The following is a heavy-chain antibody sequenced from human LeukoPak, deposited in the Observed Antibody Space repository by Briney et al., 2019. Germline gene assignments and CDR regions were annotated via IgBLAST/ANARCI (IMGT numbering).Heavy chain of an antibody. CDR1: GGSISSSSYY. D-gene: IGHD6-13*01. CDR2: IYYSGIT. CDR3: ARAVTSSSSWYKWVNWFDP. J-gene: IGHJ5*02. Sequence: NASETLSLTCTVSGGSISSSSYYWGWIRQPPGKGLEWIGSIYYSGITYYNPSLKSRVTLSVDTSKNQFSLKLSSVTAADTAVYFCARAVTSSSSWYKWVNWFDPWGQGILVTVSS. V-gene: IGHV4-39*07.